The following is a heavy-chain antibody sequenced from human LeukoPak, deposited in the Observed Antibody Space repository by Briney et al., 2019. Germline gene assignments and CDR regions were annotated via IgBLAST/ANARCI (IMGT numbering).Heavy chain of an antibody. CDR3: ARAARGYLYYFDY. CDR1: GGSISSGGYY. Sequence: PSETLSLTCTVSGGSISSGGYYWSWIRQHPGKGLEWIGYIYYTGSTYYNPSLKSRVAMSLDTSKNQFSLKLSSVTAADTAVYYCARAARGYLYYFDYWGQGTLVTVSS. J-gene: IGHJ4*02. D-gene: IGHD3-22*01. CDR2: IYYTGST. V-gene: IGHV4-31*03.